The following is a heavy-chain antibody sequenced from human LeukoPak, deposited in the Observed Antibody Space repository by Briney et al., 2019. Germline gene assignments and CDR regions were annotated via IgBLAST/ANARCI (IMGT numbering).Heavy chain of an antibody. CDR2: IHPNNGRT. CDR1: GYTFTDYY. J-gene: IGHJ3*02. Sequence: VASVKVSCKASGYTFTDYYIQWVRLAPGQGLQWLGRIHPNNGRTNYAQKFQGRVTMTRDTSITTAYMELSRLTSDDTAVYFCARVLWQGASNIWGQGTMVAVSS. CDR3: ARVLWQGASNI. V-gene: IGHV1-2*06. D-gene: IGHD3-10*01.